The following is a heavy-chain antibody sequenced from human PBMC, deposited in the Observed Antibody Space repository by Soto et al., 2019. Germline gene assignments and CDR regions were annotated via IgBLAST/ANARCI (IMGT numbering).Heavy chain of an antibody. CDR2: IIPIFDAT. CDR3: ARDLTSVRGS. V-gene: IGHV1-69*01. Sequence: QVQMVQSGAEVKKPGSSARVSCKVSGGTFCRHSISWVRQAPGQGLEWMGGIIPIFDATQYAQKFQGRLTITADESTTTFHMDLSGLRPEDTAIYYCARDLTSVRGSWGQGTLVTVS. J-gene: IGHJ4*02. CDR1: GGTFCRHS. D-gene: IGHD3-10*01.